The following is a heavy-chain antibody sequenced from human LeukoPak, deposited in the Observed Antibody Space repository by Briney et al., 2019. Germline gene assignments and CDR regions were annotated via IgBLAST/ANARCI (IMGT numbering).Heavy chain of an antibody. D-gene: IGHD1-26*01. V-gene: IGHV4-59*01. CDR2: IYYSGST. J-gene: IGHJ4*02. Sequence: PETLSLTCTVSGGSISSYYWSWIRQPPGKGLEWIGYIYYSGSTNYNPSLKSRVTISVDTSKNQFSLKLSSVTAADTAVYYCARTRRGSYLAYFDYWGQGTLVAVSS. CDR3: ARTRRGSYLAYFDY. CDR1: GGSISSYY.